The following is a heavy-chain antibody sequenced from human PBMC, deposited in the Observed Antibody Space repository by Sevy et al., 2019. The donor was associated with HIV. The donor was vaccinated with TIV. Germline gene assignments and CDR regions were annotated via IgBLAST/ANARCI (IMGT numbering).Heavy chain of an antibody. CDR2: MNPNSGNT. CDR3: ARVMYDFWSGYYAIDAFDI. D-gene: IGHD3-3*01. J-gene: IGHJ3*02. V-gene: IGHV1-8*01. Sequence: ASVKVSCKASGYTFTRYDINWVRQATGQGREWMGWMNPNSGNTGYAQKCQGRVTMTRNTSISTAYMELSSLRSEDTAVYYCARVMYDFWSGYYAIDAFDIWGQGTMVTVSS. CDR1: GYTFTRYD.